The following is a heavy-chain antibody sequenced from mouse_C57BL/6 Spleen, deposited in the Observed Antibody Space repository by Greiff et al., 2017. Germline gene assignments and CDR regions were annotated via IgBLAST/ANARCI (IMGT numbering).Heavy chain of an antibody. CDR1: GYTFTGYW. J-gene: IGHJ3*01. Sequence: VQVVESGAELMKPGASVKLSCKATGYTFTGYWIEWVKQRPGHGLEWIGEILPGSGSTNYNEKFKGQATFTADTSSNTAYMQLSSLTTEDSAIYYGARSHYYGSSSGFAYWGQGTLVTVSA. V-gene: IGHV1-9*01. D-gene: IGHD1-1*01. CDR2: ILPGSGST. CDR3: ARSHYYGSSSGFAY.